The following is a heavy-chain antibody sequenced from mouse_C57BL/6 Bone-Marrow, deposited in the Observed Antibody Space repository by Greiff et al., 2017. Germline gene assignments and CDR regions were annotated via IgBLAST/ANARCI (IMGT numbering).Heavy chain of an antibody. CDR3: ARSGPLGRSFDY. D-gene: IGHD4-1*01. CDR1: GYTFTSYW. V-gene: IGHV1-55*01. Sequence: QVQLKQPGADLVKPGASVKMSCTASGYTFTSYWITWVKQRPGQGLEWIGDIYPTSGRTNYNEKFKSKAILTVDTSSNTAYMQLSSLTSEDSAVFYCARSGPLGRSFDYWGQGTTLTVSS. J-gene: IGHJ2*01. CDR2: IYPTSGRT.